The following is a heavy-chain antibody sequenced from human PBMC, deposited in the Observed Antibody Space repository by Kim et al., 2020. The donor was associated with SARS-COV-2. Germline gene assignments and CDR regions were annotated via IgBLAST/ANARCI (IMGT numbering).Heavy chain of an antibody. V-gene: IGHV3-11*01. CDR2: ISSSGSTI. Sequence: GGSLRLSCAASGFTFSDYYMSWIRQAPGKGLEWVSYISSSGSTIYYADSVKGRFTISRDNAKNSLYLQMNSLRAEDTAVYYCARDGLRGDYAYSDAFDIWGQGTMVTVSS. CDR3: ARDGLRGDYAYSDAFDI. CDR1: GFTFSDYY. J-gene: IGHJ3*02. D-gene: IGHD4-17*01.